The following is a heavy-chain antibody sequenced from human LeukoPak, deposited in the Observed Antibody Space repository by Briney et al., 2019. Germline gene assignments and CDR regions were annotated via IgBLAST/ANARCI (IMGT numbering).Heavy chain of an antibody. D-gene: IGHD1-26*01. Sequence: GESLKISCKGSGYSFTSYWIGWVRQMPGKGLKWMGIIYPGDSDARYSPSFQGQVTISADKSISTAYLQWSSLRASDTAMYYCARRRDLYSGSYYPFDYWGQGTLVTVSS. V-gene: IGHV5-51*01. J-gene: IGHJ4*02. CDR2: IYPGDSDA. CDR1: GYSFTSYW. CDR3: ARRRDLYSGSYYPFDY.